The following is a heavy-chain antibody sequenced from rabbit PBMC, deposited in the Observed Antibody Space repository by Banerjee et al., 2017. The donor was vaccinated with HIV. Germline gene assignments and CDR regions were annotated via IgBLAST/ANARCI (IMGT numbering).Heavy chain of an antibody. Sequence: QSLEESGGDLVQPEGSLTLTCKASGFSFSSSYYYMCWVRQAPGKGLEWIACMDGGSSGTTYYATWVNGRFTISKTSSTTVTLQMTSLTAADTATYFCARDASRSGYYGLGLFNLWGPGTLVTVS. J-gene: IGHJ4*01. CDR2: MDGGSSGTT. D-gene: IGHD1-1*01. CDR3: ARDASRSGYYGLGLFNL. CDR1: GFSFSSSYYY. V-gene: IGHV1S40*01.